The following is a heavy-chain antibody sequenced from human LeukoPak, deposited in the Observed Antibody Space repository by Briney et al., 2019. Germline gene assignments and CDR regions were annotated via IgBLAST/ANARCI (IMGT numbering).Heavy chain of an antibody. CDR3: AKVRGSYYYYGMDV. CDR1: GFTFINSW. CDR2: ISGSGVST. J-gene: IGHJ6*02. V-gene: IGHV3-23*01. Sequence: PGGSLRLSCAASGFTFINSWMSWVRQAPGKGLEWVSIISGSGVSTYYADSVKGRFTISRDNSKNTLYLQMNSLRAEDTAVYYCAKVRGSYYYYGMDVWGQGTTVTVSS. D-gene: IGHD1-26*01.